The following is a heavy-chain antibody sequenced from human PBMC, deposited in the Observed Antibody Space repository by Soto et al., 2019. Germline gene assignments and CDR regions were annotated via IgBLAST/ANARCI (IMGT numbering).Heavy chain of an antibody. J-gene: IGHJ4*02. V-gene: IGHV3-9*01. CDR1: EFTFEDYA. D-gene: IGHD3-3*01. CDR2: ITWNSGDI. CDR3: VKAAYYDFWSGYSYFDY. Sequence: PGGSLRLSCAASEFTFEDYAMHWVRQAPGKGLEWVSGITWNSGDIGYADSVKGRFTISRDNAKNSLYLQMNSLRIEDTALYYCVKAAYYDFWSGYSYFDYWGQGTPVTSPQ.